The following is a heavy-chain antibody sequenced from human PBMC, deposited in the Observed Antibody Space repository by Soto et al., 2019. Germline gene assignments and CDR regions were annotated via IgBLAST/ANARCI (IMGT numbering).Heavy chain of an antibody. CDR3: ATSYGSGYRAFDY. CDR1: GDTFSFYS. J-gene: IGHJ4*02. D-gene: IGHD3-10*01. CDR2: VNPSRIMS. Sequence: QVQLVQSGAEVKRPGSSVKVSCKASGDTFSFYSINWVRQAPGLGLEWMGRVNPSRIMSNYAQRFQGRVTMTADKSTSTAYMELSGLRSEDTAMYYCATSYGSGYRAFDYWGQGALVTVSS. V-gene: IGHV1-69*04.